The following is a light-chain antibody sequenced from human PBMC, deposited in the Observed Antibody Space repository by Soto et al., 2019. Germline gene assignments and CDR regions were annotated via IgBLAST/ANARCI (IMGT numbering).Light chain of an antibody. CDR3: QQYGSSPRT. CDR1: QSVSSSY. CDR2: GAS. J-gene: IGKJ4*01. Sequence: EIVVTQSPGTLSLSPGERATLSCRASQSVSSSYLAWYQQKPGQAPRLLIYGASSRATGIPDRFSGSGSGTDFTLTISRLEPEDFAVYFCQQYGSSPRTFGGGTKVEIK. V-gene: IGKV3-20*01.